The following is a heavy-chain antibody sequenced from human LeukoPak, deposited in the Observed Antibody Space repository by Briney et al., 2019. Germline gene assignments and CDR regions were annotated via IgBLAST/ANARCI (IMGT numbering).Heavy chain of an antibody. CDR3: ASPQEYSSSSFRAGGFDY. D-gene: IGHD6-6*01. CDR2: IIPIFGTA. J-gene: IGHJ4*02. CDR1: GGTFSSYA. V-gene: IGHV1-69*05. Sequence: SVKVSCKASGGTFSSYAISWVRQAPGRGLEWMGGIIPIFGTANYAQKFQGRVTITTDESTSTAYMELSSLRSEDTAVYYCASPQEYSSSSFRAGGFDYWGQGTLVTVSS.